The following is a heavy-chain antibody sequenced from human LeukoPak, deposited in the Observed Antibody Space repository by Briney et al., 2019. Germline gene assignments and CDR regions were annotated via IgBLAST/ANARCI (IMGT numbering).Heavy chain of an antibody. Sequence: GASVKVSCKASDYYFTSVGITWVRQAPGQGLEWMGWISPYNGDTRYVLKLQGRVTMTTDTSTSTAYMELRSLRFDDTAVYYCARAGSGSGWYFDYWGQGTLVTVSS. J-gene: IGHJ4*02. CDR3: ARAGSGSGWYFDY. CDR2: ISPYNGDT. V-gene: IGHV1-18*01. CDR1: DYYFTSVG. D-gene: IGHD6-19*01.